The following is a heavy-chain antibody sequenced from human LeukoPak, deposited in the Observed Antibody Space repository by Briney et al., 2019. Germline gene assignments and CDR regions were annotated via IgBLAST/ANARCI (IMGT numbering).Heavy chain of an antibody. CDR1: GFTFSTYD. J-gene: IGHJ3*02. V-gene: IGHV3-13*04. Sequence: GGSLRLSCAASGFTFSTYDMHWVRQPTGKGLEWVSTIGTAGDTYYPGSVEDRFTISRDNAKNSLYLQMNSLRAGDTAVYYCARLVVGEAHDGFDIWGQGTMVTVSS. D-gene: IGHD2-21*01. CDR2: IGTAGDT. CDR3: ARLVVGEAHDGFDI.